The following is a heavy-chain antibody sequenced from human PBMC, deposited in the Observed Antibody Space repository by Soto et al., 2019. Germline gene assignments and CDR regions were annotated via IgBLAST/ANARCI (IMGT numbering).Heavy chain of an antibody. CDR3: ARKLSGSYSYYFDY. CDR2: VSPYNGNT. Sequence: QVQLVQSGAEVKKPGASVKVSCKASGYTFTSYGISGVRQAPGQGLEWMGWVSPYNGNTNYAQKLQGRVTMTTDTPAGTAYMEVRSLRSDDTAVYYCARKLSGSYSYYFDYWGQGTLVTVSS. J-gene: IGHJ4*02. CDR1: GYTFTSYG. D-gene: IGHD1-26*01. V-gene: IGHV1-18*04.